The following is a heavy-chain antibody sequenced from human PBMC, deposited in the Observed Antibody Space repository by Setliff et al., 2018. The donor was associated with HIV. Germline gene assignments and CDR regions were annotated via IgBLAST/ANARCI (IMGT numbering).Heavy chain of an antibody. CDR1: GGSIMSDGYY. V-gene: IGHV4-31*03. Sequence: PSETLSLTCTVSGGSIMSDGYYWNWIRQHPGKGLEWIGYIYNRGHTYYNPSLKSRVTTSVDTSQNQFSLKLSSVTVADTAIYYCAVMFFYGSGSKSNFDYWGKGTLVT. D-gene: IGHD3-10*01. J-gene: IGHJ4*02. CDR2: IYNRGHT. CDR3: AVMFFYGSGSKSNFDY.